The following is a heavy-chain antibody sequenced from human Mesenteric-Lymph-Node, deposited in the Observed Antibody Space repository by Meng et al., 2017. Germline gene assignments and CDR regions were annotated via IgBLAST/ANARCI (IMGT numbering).Heavy chain of an antibody. V-gene: IGHV3-21*01. J-gene: IGHJ2*01. CDR1: GFTFRNYG. Sequence: GESLKISCTASGFTFRNYGMNWVRQAPGKGLEWVSSISASSTYIYYADSVKGRFTISRDNAKNSLFLQVDSLRDVDTAVYYCARIDYYFDLWGRGPLVTVSS. CDR3: ARIDYYFDL. D-gene: IGHD4-11*01. CDR2: ISASSTYI.